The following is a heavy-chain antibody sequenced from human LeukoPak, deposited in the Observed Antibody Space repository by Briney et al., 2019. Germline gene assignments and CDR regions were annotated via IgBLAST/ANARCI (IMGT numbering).Heavy chain of an antibody. Sequence: GGSLRLSCAASGFTFSSYAMSWVRQAPGKGLEWVSAISGSGGSTYYADSVKGRFTISRDNSKNTLYLQMNSLRAEDTAVYYCAKNCIALTFYHHYMDVWGKGTTVTVSS. V-gene: IGHV3-23*01. CDR3: AKNCIALTFYHHYMDV. CDR2: ISGSGGST. CDR1: GFTFSSYA. D-gene: IGHD6-13*01. J-gene: IGHJ6*03.